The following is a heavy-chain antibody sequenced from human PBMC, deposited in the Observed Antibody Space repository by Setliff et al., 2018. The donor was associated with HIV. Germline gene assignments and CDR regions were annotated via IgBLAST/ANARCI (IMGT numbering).Heavy chain of an antibody. Sequence: PGGSLRLSCAASGFTFSNYALHWVRQAPGKGLEYVSGISTNGGSTYYADSVKGRFTISRDNSKNTLFLQMGSLRAEDMAVYYCARDGNVGRGHGFFDYWGQGTLVTVSS. CDR2: ISTNGGST. J-gene: IGHJ4*02. CDR3: ARDGNVGRGHGFFDY. V-gene: IGHV3-64*02. D-gene: IGHD1-1*01. CDR1: GFTFSNYA.